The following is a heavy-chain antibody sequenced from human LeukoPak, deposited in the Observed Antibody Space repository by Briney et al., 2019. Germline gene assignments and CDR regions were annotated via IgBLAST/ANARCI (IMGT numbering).Heavy chain of an antibody. CDR3: AKDYSPYCSSTSCYTADY. CDR1: GLTFSSYG. Sequence: GGSLRLSCAASGLTFSSYGMHWVRQAPGKGLEWVAFIRYDGSNKYYADSVKGRFTISRDNSKNTLYLQMNSLRAEDTAVYYCAKDYSPYCSSTSCYTADYWGQGTLVTVSS. V-gene: IGHV3-30*02. J-gene: IGHJ4*02. CDR2: IRYDGSNK. D-gene: IGHD2-2*02.